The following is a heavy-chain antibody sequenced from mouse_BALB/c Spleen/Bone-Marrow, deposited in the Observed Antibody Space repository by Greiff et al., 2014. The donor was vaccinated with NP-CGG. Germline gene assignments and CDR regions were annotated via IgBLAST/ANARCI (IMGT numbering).Heavy chain of an antibody. J-gene: IGHJ2*01. CDR1: GYTFTSYW. D-gene: IGHD1-1*02. V-gene: IGHV1-87*01. CDR2: IYPGDGDT. Sequence: QVQLKESGAELARPGASVKLSCKASGYTFTSYWMQWVKQRPGQGLEWIGAIYPGDGDTRYTQKFKGKAILTADKSSSTAYMQLSSLASEDSAVYYCASQGDYGSFDYWGQGTTLTVSS. CDR3: ASQGDYGSFDY.